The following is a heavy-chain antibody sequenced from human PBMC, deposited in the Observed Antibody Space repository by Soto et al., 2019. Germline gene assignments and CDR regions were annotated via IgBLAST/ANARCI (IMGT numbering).Heavy chain of an antibody. Sequence: ASVKVSCKASGYALTTHNIHWVRQATGQGLEWMGWMNPNSGTTGYAQKFQDRITLTRDTSKTTAYMELSSLTFDDTAVYGCVRDGVAAAYWAQGTQVTVSS. CDR2: MNPNSGTT. CDR3: VRDGVAAAY. D-gene: IGHD2-8*01. CDR1: GYALTTHN. V-gene: IGHV1-8*02. J-gene: IGHJ4*01.